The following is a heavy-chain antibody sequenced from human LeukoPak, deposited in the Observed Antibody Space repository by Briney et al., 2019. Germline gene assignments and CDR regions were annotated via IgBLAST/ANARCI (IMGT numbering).Heavy chain of an antibody. CDR1: GYTFTDYY. D-gene: IGHD2-21*02. V-gene: IGHV1-69*06. Sequence: GASVKVSCKASGYTFTDYYMHWVRQAPGQGLEWMGGIIPIFGTANYAQKFQGRVTITADKSTSTAYMELSSLRSEDTAVYYCAREYISRVVVTAALDYWGQGTLVTVSS. J-gene: IGHJ4*02. CDR3: AREYISRVVVTAALDY. CDR2: IIPIFGTA.